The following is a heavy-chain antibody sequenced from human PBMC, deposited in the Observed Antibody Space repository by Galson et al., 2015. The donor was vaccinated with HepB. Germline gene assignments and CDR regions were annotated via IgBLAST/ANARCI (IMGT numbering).Heavy chain of an antibody. Sequence: SLRLSCAASGFTFSSYAMHWVRQAPGKGLEYVSAISSNGGSTYYADSGKGRFTISSDNSKNTLYLQMRSLRAGDTAVYNCVKEGVVVVPAATSTLFDYWGQGTLVTVSS. CDR3: VKEGVVVVPAATSTLFDY. V-gene: IGHV3-64D*06. D-gene: IGHD2-2*01. J-gene: IGHJ4*02. CDR2: ISSNGGST. CDR1: GFTFSSYA.